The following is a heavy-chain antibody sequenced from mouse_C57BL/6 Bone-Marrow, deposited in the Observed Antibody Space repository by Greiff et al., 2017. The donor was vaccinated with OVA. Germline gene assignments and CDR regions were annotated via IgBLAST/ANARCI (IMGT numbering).Heavy chain of an antibody. Sequence: QVQLQQPGAELVKPGASVKLSCKASGYTFTSYWMHWVKQRPGQGLEWIGMIHPNSGSTNYNEKFKSKATLTVDKSSSTAYMQLSSLTSEDSAVYYCAIKVTTVVPFDYWGQGTTLTVSS. D-gene: IGHD1-1*01. V-gene: IGHV1-64*01. CDR1: GYTFTSYW. J-gene: IGHJ2*01. CDR3: AIKVTTVVPFDY. CDR2: IHPNSGST.